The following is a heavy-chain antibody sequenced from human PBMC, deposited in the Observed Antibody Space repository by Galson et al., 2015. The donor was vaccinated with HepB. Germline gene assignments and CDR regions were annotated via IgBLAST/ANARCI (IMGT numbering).Heavy chain of an antibody. CDR2: ISPNGDIT. CDR1: EFIFTSYA. Sequence: SLRLSCAASEFIFTSYAMHWVRQAPGMGLEYLSSISPNGDITYYADSVKGRFTISRDNSRNTLSLQMNSLRAEDTGVYYCVKDWGVYGEPYYYYGMDVWGQGTTVTVSS. V-gene: IGHV3-64D*06. CDR3: VKDWGVYGEPYYYYGMDV. J-gene: IGHJ6*02. D-gene: IGHD4-17*01.